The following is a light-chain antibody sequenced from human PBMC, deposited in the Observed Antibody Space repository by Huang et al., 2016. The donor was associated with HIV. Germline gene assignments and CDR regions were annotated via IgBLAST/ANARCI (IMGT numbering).Light chain of an antibody. CDR2: GAS. CDR1: QDITTF. V-gene: IGKV1-9*01. J-gene: IGKJ5*01. Sequence: IQLTQSPPSVSASVGDSVTFPCRASQDITTFLAWYQQKPVKAPQLLISGASTLQNEVPSRFRGSGSGTDFTLTIRSLQPEDIATYYCQQLTTYPITFGPGTRLEIK. CDR3: QQLTTYPIT.